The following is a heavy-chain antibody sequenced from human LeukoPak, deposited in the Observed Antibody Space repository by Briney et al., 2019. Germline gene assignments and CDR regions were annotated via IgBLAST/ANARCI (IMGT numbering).Heavy chain of an antibody. Sequence: GGSLRLSCEASGFSFSSYNMDWVRQTPGKGLEWISSITTSSTYTFYADSVKGRFTISRDNSKNSLYLQMNSLRAEDTALYYCAKAGNYYGSGSELGYMDVWGKGTTVTVSS. D-gene: IGHD3-10*01. V-gene: IGHV3-21*04. J-gene: IGHJ6*03. CDR3: AKAGNYYGSGSELGYMDV. CDR1: GFSFSSYN. CDR2: ITTSSTYT.